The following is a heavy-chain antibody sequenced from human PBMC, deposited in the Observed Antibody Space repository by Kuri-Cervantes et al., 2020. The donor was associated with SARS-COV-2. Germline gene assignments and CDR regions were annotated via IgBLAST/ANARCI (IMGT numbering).Heavy chain of an antibody. V-gene: IGHV3-21*01. CDR1: GFTFSTYS. CDR3: ARDLGYCSSTSCYTSELDY. D-gene: IGHD2-2*02. Sequence: GGSLRLSCAASGFTFSTYSMNWVRQAPGKGLEWVSSISSDSTYIHYADSVRGRFTISRDNAKNSLYLQMNSLRAEDTAVYYCARDLGYCSSTSCYTSELDYWGQGTLVTISS. J-gene: IGHJ4*02. CDR2: ISSDSTYI.